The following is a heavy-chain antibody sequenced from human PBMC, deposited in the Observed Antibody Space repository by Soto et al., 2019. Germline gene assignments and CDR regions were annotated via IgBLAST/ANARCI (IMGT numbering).Heavy chain of an antibody. V-gene: IGHV3-74*01. Sequence: GGSVRLSCAASGFTFSSYAMSWVRQAPGKGLVWVSRINTDESSRSYADSVKGRFTISRDNAKNTLYLQMNSLRAEDTAVYFCARDRVPQLGYYGMDVWGQGTTVTVSS. J-gene: IGHJ6*02. CDR3: ARDRVPQLGYYGMDV. CDR2: INTDESSR. CDR1: GFTFSSYA. D-gene: IGHD2-2*01.